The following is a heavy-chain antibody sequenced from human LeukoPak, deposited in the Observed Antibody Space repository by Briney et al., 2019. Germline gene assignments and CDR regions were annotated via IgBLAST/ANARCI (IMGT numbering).Heavy chain of an antibody. CDR1: GFTFSTFP. D-gene: IGHD6-6*01. Sequence: GGSLRLSCEASGFTFSTFPMHWVRQTPDKGLEWVAVISDDGRDVYYADSVKGRFAISRDNSKNTLYLQMHSVSPEDTAVVYCARVGRVSIYPSYMDVWGKGTTVTVSS. V-gene: IGHV3-30*09. CDR3: ARVGRVSIYPSYMDV. J-gene: IGHJ6*03. CDR2: ISDDGRDV.